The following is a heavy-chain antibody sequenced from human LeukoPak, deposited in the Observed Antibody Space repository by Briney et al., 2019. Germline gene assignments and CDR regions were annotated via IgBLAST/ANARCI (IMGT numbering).Heavy chain of an antibody. CDR3: ARDPAQSYYTDV. CDR2: MNPKSPGT. V-gene: IGHV1-2*02. CDR1: GYSFTAYY. Sequence: ASVKVSCKASGYSFTAYYIHWVRQAPGQGLEWMGWMNPKSPGTNYAQKFQGRVTMTRDTFISTAYMELSSLTSDDSAVYYCARDPAQSYYTDVWGIGTTVTVSS. J-gene: IGHJ6*03.